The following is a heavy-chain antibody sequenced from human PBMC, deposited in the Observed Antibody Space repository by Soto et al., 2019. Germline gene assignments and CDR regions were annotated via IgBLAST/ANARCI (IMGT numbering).Heavy chain of an antibody. V-gene: IGHV3-33*06. CDR3: AKGFYRILTRYYIDTDFDH. CDR1: GLTFSSYA. Sequence: QVQLVESGGGVVQPGRSLRLSCAASGLTFSSYAMHWVRQAPGKGLEWVAVMWYDGTNRYYADSVKGRFTISRDNSKNTLYQQMNSLRAGDTAVYYCAKGFYRILTRYYIDTDFDHWGQGTLVTVSS. CDR2: MWYDGTNR. J-gene: IGHJ4*02. D-gene: IGHD3-9*01.